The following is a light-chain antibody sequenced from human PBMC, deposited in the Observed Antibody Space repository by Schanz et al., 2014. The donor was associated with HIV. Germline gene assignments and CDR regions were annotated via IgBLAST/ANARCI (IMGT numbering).Light chain of an antibody. J-gene: IGKJ3*01. CDR1: QSVSSN. CDR3: QHYDGLPT. Sequence: EIVMTQSPATLSVSPGERATLSCRASQSVSSNLAWYQQKPGQAPRLLIYGASSRATGIPDRFSGSGSGTDFTLTISGLEPEDFAVYYCQHYDGLPTFGPGTKLEI. V-gene: IGKV3-20*01. CDR2: GAS.